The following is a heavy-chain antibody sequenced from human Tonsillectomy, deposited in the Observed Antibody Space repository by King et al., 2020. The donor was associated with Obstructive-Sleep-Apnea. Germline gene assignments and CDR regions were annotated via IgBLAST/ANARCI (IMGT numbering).Heavy chain of an antibody. Sequence: QLQESGPGLVKPSETLSLTCTVSGGSISSSSYYWGWIRQPPGKGLEWIGSIYYSGSTYYNPFLKSRVTISVDTSKNQFSLKLSSVTAADTAVYYCARGSIFGVVILYYYGMDDWGQGTTVTVSS. D-gene: IGHD3-3*01. CDR1: GGSISSSSYY. CDR3: ARGSIFGVVILYYYGMDD. J-gene: IGHJ6*02. CDR2: IYYSGST. V-gene: IGHV4-39*07.